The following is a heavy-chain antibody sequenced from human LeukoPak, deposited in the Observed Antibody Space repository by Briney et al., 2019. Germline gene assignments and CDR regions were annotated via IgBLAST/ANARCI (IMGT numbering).Heavy chain of an antibody. CDR2: ISNNGGYT. J-gene: IGHJ4*02. CDR1: GFTLSSSA. Sequence: GGSLRLSCAASGFTLSSSAMSWVRQAQGKGLEWDSAISNNGGYTYYADYVQGRFTISRDNSKSTLCLQMNSLRAEDTAVYYCAKQLGYCSDGSCYFPYWGQGTLVTVSS. D-gene: IGHD2-15*01. CDR3: AKQLGYCSDGSCYFPY. V-gene: IGHV3-23*01.